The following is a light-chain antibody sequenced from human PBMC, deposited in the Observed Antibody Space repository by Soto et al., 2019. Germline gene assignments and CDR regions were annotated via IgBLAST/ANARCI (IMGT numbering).Light chain of an antibody. CDR1: ISNIGSNT. CDR2: DNS. Sequence: QFVLTQPPSASGTPGQRVTISCSGSISNIGSNTVNWYQQLPGTAPKLLIYDNSRRPSGDPDRFSGSKSGTSASLAISGLQSDDEADYYCAAWDDRLNGPVFGGGTKLTVL. J-gene: IGLJ2*01. V-gene: IGLV1-44*01. CDR3: AAWDDRLNGPV.